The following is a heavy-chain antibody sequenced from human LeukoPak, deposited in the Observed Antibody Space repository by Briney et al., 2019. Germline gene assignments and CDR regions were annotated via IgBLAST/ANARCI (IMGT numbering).Heavy chain of an antibody. J-gene: IGHJ4*02. D-gene: IGHD3-16*01. CDR3: ASFFGGSYLHYFDY. V-gene: IGHV3-48*03. CDR1: GFTLSSYE. Sequence: GECLRLSCEPSGFTLSSYEINWVRQAPGKVLEWVSYIRSSSRIINYANSVKGRFTISRDNAKNSLYLQMSSLRAEDTAVYYCASFFGGSYLHYFDYWGQGTLVTVSS. CDR2: IRSSSRII.